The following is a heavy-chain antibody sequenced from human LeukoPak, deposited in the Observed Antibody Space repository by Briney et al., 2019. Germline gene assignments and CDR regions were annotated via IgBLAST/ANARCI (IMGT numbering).Heavy chain of an antibody. D-gene: IGHD3-10*01. CDR1: GYTFTGYY. Sequence: ASVKVSCKASGYTFTGYYMHWVRQAPGQGLEWMGWINPNSGGTNYAQKFQGRVTMTRDTSISTAYMELSRLRSDDTAVYFCARDQLRYYGSNNYYSDMDFWGQGTTVTVSS. CDR2: INPNSGGT. J-gene: IGHJ6*02. V-gene: IGHV1-2*02. CDR3: ARDQLRYYGSNNYYSDMDF.